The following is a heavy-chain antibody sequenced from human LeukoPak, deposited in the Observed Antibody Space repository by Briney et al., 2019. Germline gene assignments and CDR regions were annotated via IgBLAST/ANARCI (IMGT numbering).Heavy chain of an antibody. D-gene: IGHD3-9*01. Sequence: PGGSLRLSCAASGFTFAIHAMTWVRQAPGEGLEWVSVISYDGNNKYYADFVKGRFTISRDNSKNTLYLQMNSLRAEDTAVYYCARVKGRGYYDILTGYYAFDIWGQGTMVTVSS. CDR2: ISYDGNNK. V-gene: IGHV3-30*04. J-gene: IGHJ3*02. CDR1: GFTFAIHA. CDR3: ARVKGRGYYDILTGYYAFDI.